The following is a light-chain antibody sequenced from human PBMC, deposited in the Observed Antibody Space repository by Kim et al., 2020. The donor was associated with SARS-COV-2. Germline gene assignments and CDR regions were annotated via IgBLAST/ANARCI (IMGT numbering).Light chain of an antibody. Sequence: EIVMTQSPATLSVSPGGRATLSCRASQSVGSNLAWYQQKPGQPPRLFIYGASSRASGIPVRFSGSGSGTEFTLTISSLQSEDFAVYFFQQFDDWPLTFGGRTKVDIK. J-gene: IGKJ4*01. CDR1: QSVGSN. CDR2: GAS. V-gene: IGKV3-15*01. CDR3: QQFDDWPLT.